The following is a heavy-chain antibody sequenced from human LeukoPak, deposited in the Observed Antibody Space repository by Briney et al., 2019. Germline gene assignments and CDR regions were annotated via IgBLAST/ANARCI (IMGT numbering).Heavy chain of an antibody. CDR2: INPSGGST. V-gene: IGHV1-46*01. Sequence: ASVKVSCKASGYTFTSYYMHWVRQAPGQGLEWMGIINPSGGSTSYAQKFQGRVTMTRDMSTSTVYMELSSLRSEDTAVYYCARDGPVTAAGIGLYYYYYYMDVWGKGTTVTVSS. J-gene: IGHJ6*03. CDR3: ARDGPVTAAGIGLYYYYYYMDV. CDR1: GYTFTSYY. D-gene: IGHD6-13*01.